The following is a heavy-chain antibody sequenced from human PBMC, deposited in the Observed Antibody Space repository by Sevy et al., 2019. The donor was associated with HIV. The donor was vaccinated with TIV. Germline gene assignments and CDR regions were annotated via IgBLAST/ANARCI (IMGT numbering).Heavy chain of an antibody. CDR1: GFTFSSYW. D-gene: IGHD3-3*01. CDR2: IKQDGSEK. Sequence: GGSLRLSCAASGFTFSSYWMNWVRQAPGKGLEWVANIKQDGSEKYYVDSVKGRFTISRDNAKNSLYLQMNSLRAEDTAVYYCARYYDFWSGYYMASGIYYYGMDVWGQGTTVTVSS. V-gene: IGHV3-7*01. J-gene: IGHJ6*02. CDR3: ARYYDFWSGYYMASGIYYYGMDV.